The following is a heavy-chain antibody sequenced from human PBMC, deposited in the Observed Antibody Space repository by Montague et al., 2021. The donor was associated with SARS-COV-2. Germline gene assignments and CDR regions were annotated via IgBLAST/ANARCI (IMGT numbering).Heavy chain of an antibody. CDR1: GGSVNSGNYY. CDR3: ARDTEVEIRTYSYYKMDV. CDR2: ISTSGNT. V-gene: IGHV4-61*02. J-gene: IGHJ6*02. D-gene: IGHD2-21*01. Sequence: TLSLTCTVSGGSVNSGNYYWSWIRQPAGKRLEWMGRISTSGNTNYNPSLKSRLSIVVDTSKNQFSLNLRSVTAADTAVYYCARDTEVEIRTYSYYKMDVWGLGTTVTVSS.